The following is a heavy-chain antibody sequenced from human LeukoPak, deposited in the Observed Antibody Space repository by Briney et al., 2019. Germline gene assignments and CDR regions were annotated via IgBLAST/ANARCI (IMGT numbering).Heavy chain of an antibody. J-gene: IGHJ4*02. CDR2: IYHSGTT. V-gene: IGHV4-59*05. D-gene: IGHD6-19*01. CDR3: ARQSTGIGGWYDY. CDR1: GGSISSYY. Sequence: SETLSLTCTVSGGSISSYYWSWIRQPPGKGLEWIGSIYHSGTTYYNPSLKSRVTISVDTSKNQFSLKLTSVTAADTAVYYCARQSTGIGGWYDYWGQGTLVTVSS.